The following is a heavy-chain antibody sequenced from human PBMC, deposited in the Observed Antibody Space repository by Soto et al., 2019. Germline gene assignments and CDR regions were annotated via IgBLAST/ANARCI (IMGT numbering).Heavy chain of an antibody. J-gene: IGHJ6*02. Sequence: GASVKVSCKAFGYTFNVFYTHWVRQAPGQGLEWMGVINPSGDGTSYAQKFQGRVTMTRDTSTSTVYMELSSLRSEDTAVYYCARVALGYDYADVWGQGTTVTVSS. D-gene: IGHD4-17*01. CDR1: GYTFNVFY. CDR3: ARVALGYDYADV. CDR2: INPSGDGT. V-gene: IGHV1-46*02.